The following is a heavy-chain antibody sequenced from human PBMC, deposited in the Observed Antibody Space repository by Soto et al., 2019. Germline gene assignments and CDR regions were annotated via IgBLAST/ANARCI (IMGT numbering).Heavy chain of an antibody. CDR3: ARERLTGTTTFYYYYGMDV. J-gene: IGHJ6*02. CDR2: IIPIFGTA. CDR1: GGTFSSYA. Sequence: QVQLVQSGAEVKKPGSSVKVSCKASGGTFSSYAISWVRQAPGQGLEWMGGIIPIFGTANYAQKFQGRVTTTADESTSTAYMELSSLRSEDTAVYYCARERLTGTTTFYYYYGMDVWGQGTTVTVSS. D-gene: IGHD1-7*01. V-gene: IGHV1-69*01.